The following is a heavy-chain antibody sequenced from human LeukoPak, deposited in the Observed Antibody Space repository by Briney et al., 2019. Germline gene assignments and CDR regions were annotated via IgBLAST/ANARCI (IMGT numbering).Heavy chain of an antibody. CDR3: ARPLYYDILTGYYPPFDY. Sequence: GGSLRLSCAASGFTFSSYAMHWVRQAPGKGLEWVAVISYDGSNKYYADSVKGRFTISRDNSKNTLYLQMSSLRAEDTAVYYCARPLYYDILTGYYPPFDYWGQGTLVTVSS. CDR1: GFTFSSYA. D-gene: IGHD3-9*01. CDR2: ISYDGSNK. J-gene: IGHJ4*02. V-gene: IGHV3-30-3*01.